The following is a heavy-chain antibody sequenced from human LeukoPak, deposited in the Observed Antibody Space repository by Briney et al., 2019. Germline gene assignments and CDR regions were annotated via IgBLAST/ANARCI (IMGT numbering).Heavy chain of an antibody. Sequence: GGSLRLSCAASGLPFSTYGMHWVRQAPGKGLEWVAYTRYDGGNEYYTDSVKGRFTISRDNSRNTLYLQMNSLRGEDTAVYYCARDQDGYSYRYFGYWGQGTLVTVSS. CDR2: TRYDGGNE. V-gene: IGHV3-30*02. J-gene: IGHJ4*02. D-gene: IGHD5-24*01. CDR3: ARDQDGYSYRYFGY. CDR1: GLPFSTYG.